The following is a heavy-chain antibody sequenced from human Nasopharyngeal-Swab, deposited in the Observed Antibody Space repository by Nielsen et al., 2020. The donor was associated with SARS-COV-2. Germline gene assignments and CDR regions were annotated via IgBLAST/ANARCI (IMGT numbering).Heavy chain of an antibody. J-gene: IGHJ4*02. CDR2: ISSSGSTI. Sequence: GESLKISCAASGFTSSSYEMNWVRQAPGKGLEWVSYISSSGSTIYYADSVKGRFTISRDNAKNSLYLQMNSLRAEDTAVYYCARDTCSGGSCYTDYWGQGTLVTVSS. D-gene: IGHD2-15*01. V-gene: IGHV3-48*03. CDR1: GFTSSSYE. CDR3: ARDTCSGGSCYTDY.